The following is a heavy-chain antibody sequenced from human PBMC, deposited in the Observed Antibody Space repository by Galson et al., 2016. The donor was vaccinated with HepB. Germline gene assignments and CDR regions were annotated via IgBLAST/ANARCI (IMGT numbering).Heavy chain of an antibody. D-gene: IGHD3-10*01. CDR2: MNPNSGNT. CDR1: GYTFTSYD. J-gene: IGHJ6*02. Sequence: SVKVSCKASGYTFTSYDINWVRQATGQGLEWMGWMNPNSGNTGYAQKFQGRVTMTRNTSISIVYMELSSLRSEDTAVYYCARENVSRWLVELLNSGMDVWGQGTTFTVSS. CDR3: ARENVSRWLVELLNSGMDV. V-gene: IGHV1-8*01.